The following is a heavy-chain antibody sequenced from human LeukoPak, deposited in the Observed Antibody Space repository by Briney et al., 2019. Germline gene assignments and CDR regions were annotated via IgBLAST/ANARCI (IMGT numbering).Heavy chain of an antibody. D-gene: IGHD2/OR15-2a*01. CDR2: IKSKSDNGTT. Sequence: GGPLTLSCAASGFSFSNNWMTWVRQPPAPGLEWVGRIKSKSDNGTTAHAEAVKGRFTISREDSENTLYLQMNSLKNEDTAIYYCTTAPCNTGTCNPDDGFDIWGQGTMVTVSS. V-gene: IGHV3-15*01. J-gene: IGHJ3*02. CDR1: GFSFSNNW. CDR3: TTAPCNTGTCNPDDGFDI.